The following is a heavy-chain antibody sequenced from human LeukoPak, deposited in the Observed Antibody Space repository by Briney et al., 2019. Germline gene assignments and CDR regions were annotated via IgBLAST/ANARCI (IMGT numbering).Heavy chain of an antibody. V-gene: IGHV3-53*04. CDR1: GFTFSSYA. CDR2: IYSGGKT. CDR3: ARGRYYFDY. J-gene: IGHJ4*02. Sequence: GGSLRLSCAASGFTFSSYAMSWVRQAPGKGLEWVSVIYSGGKTYYADSVKGRFTLSRHNSKNTLYLQMNSLRAEDTAVYYCARGRYYFDYWGQGTLVTVSS.